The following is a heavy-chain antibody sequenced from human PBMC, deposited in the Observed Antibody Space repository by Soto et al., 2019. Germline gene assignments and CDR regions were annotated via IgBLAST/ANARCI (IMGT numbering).Heavy chain of an antibody. CDR2: INYGGSV. CDR3: ARGVSGYSAYGEDY. CDR1: GGSFSGYY. D-gene: IGHD5-12*01. Sequence: SETLSLTCAVYGGSFSGYYWSWIRQPPGKGLEWIGEINYGGSVNYNPSLKSRVTISVDTPKNQCSLNLNSVTAADTAVYYCARGVSGYSAYGEDYWGQGTLVTVSS. V-gene: IGHV4-34*01. J-gene: IGHJ4*02.